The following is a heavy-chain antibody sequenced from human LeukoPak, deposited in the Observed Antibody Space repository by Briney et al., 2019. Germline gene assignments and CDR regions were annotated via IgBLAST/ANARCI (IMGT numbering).Heavy chain of an antibody. CDR1: GVSISSGSNY. V-gene: IGHV4-39*07. CDR3: ARSDGYGLVGI. CDR2: IYSSGST. D-gene: IGHD3-10*01. J-gene: IGHJ3*02. Sequence: SETLSLTCTVSGVSISSGSNYWGWIRQPPGKTLEWIGSIYSSGSTYYNSSLKSRVIILIDTAKNHFSLNLSSVTAADTAVYYCARSDGYGLVGIWGQGTMVTVSS.